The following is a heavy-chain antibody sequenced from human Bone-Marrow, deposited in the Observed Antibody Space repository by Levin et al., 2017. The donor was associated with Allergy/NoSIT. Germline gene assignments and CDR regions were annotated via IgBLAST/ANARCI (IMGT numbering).Heavy chain of an antibody. D-gene: IGHD2-2*01. CDR3: ARDVWYCSSTCTLNDAFDT. CDR1: GFPFNNYW. J-gene: IGHJ3*02. CDR2: INRDGTTT. Sequence: GGSLRLSCAASGFPFNNYWMHWVRQVPGKGLVWVSRINRDGTTTTYADSVKGRFTISRDNAKNTLYLQMESLRADDKAVYYCARDVWYCSSTCTLNDAFDTWGQGPMVTVSS. V-gene: IGHV3-74*03.